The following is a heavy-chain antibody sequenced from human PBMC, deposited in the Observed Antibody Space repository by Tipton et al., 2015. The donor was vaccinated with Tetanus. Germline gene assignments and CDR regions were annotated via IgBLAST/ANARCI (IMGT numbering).Heavy chain of an antibody. J-gene: IGHJ6*02. CDR1: GGSISSGDYY. Sequence: TLSLTCTVSGGSISSGDYYWSWIRQPPGKGLEWIGYIYYSGSTYYNPSLKSRVTISVDTSKNQFSLKLSSVTAADTAVYYCARGYNWNYEYYYGMDVWGQGTTVTVSS. D-gene: IGHD1-7*01. V-gene: IGHV4-30-4*01. CDR3: ARGYNWNYEYYYGMDV. CDR2: IYYSGST.